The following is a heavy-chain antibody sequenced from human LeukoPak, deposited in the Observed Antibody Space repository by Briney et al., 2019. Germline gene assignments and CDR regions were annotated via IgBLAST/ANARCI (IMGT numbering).Heavy chain of an antibody. V-gene: IGHV4-59*01. Sequence: PSETLSLTCTVSGDSISNYYWSWIRLAPGKGLEWIGNIHNSVNTNYNPSLKSRVTISVDTSKNQFSLKLSSVTAADTAVYYCARALVAEFDYWGQGTLVTVSS. D-gene: IGHD2-15*01. CDR3: ARALVAEFDY. J-gene: IGHJ4*02. CDR1: GDSISNYY. CDR2: IHNSVNT.